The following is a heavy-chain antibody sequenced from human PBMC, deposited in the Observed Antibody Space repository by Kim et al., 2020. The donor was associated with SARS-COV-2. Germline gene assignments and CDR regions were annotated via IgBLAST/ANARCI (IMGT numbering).Heavy chain of an antibody. J-gene: IGHJ3*02. CDR1: GFTFSSYG. Sequence: GGSLRLSCAASGFTFSSYGMHWVRQAPGKWLEWVAVISYDGSNKYYADSVKGRFTISRDNSKNTLYLQMNSLRAEDTAVYYCARSYCGGDCYWEHHDAFDIWGQGTMVTVSS. D-gene: IGHD2-21*02. V-gene: IGHV3-33*05. CDR2: ISYDGSNK. CDR3: ARSYCGGDCYWEHHDAFDI.